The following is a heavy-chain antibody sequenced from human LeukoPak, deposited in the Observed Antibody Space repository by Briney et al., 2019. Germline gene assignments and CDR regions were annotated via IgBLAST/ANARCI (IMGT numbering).Heavy chain of an antibody. CDR3: ARSGQDSSDYYLDY. Sequence: RASETLSLTCTVSGGSISSYYWTWIRQPPGKGLEWIAYISYRGTTKHNPSLKSRVTLSVDASKNQFSLKLSSVTAADTAVYFCARSGQDSSDYYLDYWGQGALVTVSS. J-gene: IGHJ4*02. CDR2: ISYRGTT. V-gene: IGHV4-59*01. CDR1: GGSISSYY. D-gene: IGHD3-22*01.